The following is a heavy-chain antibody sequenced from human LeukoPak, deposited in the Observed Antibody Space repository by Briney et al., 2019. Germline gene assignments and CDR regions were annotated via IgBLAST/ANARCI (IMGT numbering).Heavy chain of an antibody. D-gene: IGHD3-10*01. J-gene: IGHJ3*02. CDR1: GYTFTNYG. CDR2: INPKSGGT. V-gene: IGHV1-2*02. Sequence: ASVKVSCKASGYTFTNYGISWVRQAPGQGLEWMGWINPKSGGTNYAQKFQGRVTMTRDTSISTAYMDMSSLRSDDTAVYYCARNLWFGESSDAFDMWGQGTMVTVSS. CDR3: ARNLWFGESSDAFDM.